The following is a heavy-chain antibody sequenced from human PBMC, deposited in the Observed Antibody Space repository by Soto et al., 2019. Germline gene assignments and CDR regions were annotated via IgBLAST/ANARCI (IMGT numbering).Heavy chain of an antibody. CDR2: IWYDGSNK. J-gene: IGHJ4*02. CDR3: ARDVGRGRGWQIDY. Sequence: PGGSLRFSCAASGFTFSSYGMHWVRQAPGKGLEWVAVIWYDGSNKYYADSVKGRFTISRDNSKNTLYLQMNSLRAEDTAVYYCARDVGRGRGWQIDYWGQGTLVTVSS. D-gene: IGHD1-26*01. CDR1: GFTFSSYG. V-gene: IGHV3-33*01.